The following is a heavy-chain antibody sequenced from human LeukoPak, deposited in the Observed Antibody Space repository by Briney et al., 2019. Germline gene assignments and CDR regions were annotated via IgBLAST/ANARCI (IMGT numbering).Heavy chain of an antibody. V-gene: IGHV1-2*02. CDR1: GYTFTGYY. CDR3: ARDRDYVFSSLDY. J-gene: IGHJ4*02. Sequence: ASVKVSCKASGYTFTGYYMHWVRQAPGQGLEWMGWINPNSGGTNYAQKFQGRVTITADKSTSTAYMELSSLRSEDTAVYYCARDRDYVFSSLDYWGQGTLVTVSS. D-gene: IGHD3-3*01. CDR2: INPNSGGT.